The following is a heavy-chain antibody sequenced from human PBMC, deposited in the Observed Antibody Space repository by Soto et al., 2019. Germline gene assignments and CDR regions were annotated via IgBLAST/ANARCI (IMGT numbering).Heavy chain of an antibody. D-gene: IGHD2-2*01. J-gene: IGHJ6*02. Sequence: GGSLRLSCSASGFTFSDENMSWVRQVPGKGLEWVSGISGGGSYIFYADSVQGRFSISRDSPKNSLFLEMNSLRVEDTAVYYCARDSDCHSTSCFFPPHVWGQGTTVTVSS. V-gene: IGHV3-21*06. CDR3: ARDSDCHSTSCFFPPHV. CDR2: ISGGGSYI. CDR1: GFTFSDEN.